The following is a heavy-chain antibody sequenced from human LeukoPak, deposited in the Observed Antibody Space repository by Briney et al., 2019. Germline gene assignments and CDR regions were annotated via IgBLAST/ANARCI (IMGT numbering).Heavy chain of an antibody. V-gene: IGHV1-2*02. CDR1: GYTFTGYY. CDR3: ARDSSSWYEYLNWFDP. CDR2: INPNSGGT. J-gene: IGHJ5*02. D-gene: IGHD6-13*01. Sequence: EASVTVSCKASGYTFTGYYMHWVRQAPGQGLEWMGWINPNSGGTNYAQKFQGRVTMTRDTSISTAYMELSRLRSDDTAVYYCARDSSSWYEYLNWFDPWGQGTLVTVSS.